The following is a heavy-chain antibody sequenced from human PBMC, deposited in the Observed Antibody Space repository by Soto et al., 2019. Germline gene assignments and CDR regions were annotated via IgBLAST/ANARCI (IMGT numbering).Heavy chain of an antibody. CDR2: IYYSGST. D-gene: IGHD6-19*01. CDR1: GGSISSSSYY. V-gene: IGHV4-39*01. CDR3: ARPYSSGWPPHNWFDP. J-gene: IGHJ5*02. Sequence: TSETLSLTCTVSGGSISSSSYYWGWIRQPPGKGLEWIGSIYYSGSTYYNPSLKSRVTISVDTSKNQFSLKLGSVTAADTAVYYCARPYSSGWPPHNWFDPWGQGTLVTVSS.